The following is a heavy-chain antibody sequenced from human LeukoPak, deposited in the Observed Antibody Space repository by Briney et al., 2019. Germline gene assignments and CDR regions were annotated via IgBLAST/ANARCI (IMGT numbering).Heavy chain of an antibody. V-gene: IGHV4-39*07. J-gene: IGHJ5*02. CDR1: GGSISNYY. CDR3: AREYSSSSGEDWFDP. Sequence: PSETLSLTCTVSGGSISNYYWGWIRQPPGKGLEWIGSIYYSGSTYYNPSLESRVTISVDTSKNQFSLKLSSVTAADTAVYYCAREYSSSSGEDWFDPWGQGTLVTVSS. D-gene: IGHD6-6*01. CDR2: IYYSGST.